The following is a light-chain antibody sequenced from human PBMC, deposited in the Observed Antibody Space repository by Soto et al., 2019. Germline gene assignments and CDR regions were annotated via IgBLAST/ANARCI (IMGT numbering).Light chain of an antibody. CDR2: DVS. J-gene: IGLJ2*01. CDR1: SSDVGGYNY. Sequence: QLVLTQPASVSGSPGQSITMSCTGTSSDVGGYNYVSWYQQHPGKAPKLMIYDVSNRPSGVSNRFSGSKSGNTASLTISGLQAEDEADYYCSSYTSSSTLGVFGGGTKLT. CDR3: SSYTSSSTLGV. V-gene: IGLV2-14*01.